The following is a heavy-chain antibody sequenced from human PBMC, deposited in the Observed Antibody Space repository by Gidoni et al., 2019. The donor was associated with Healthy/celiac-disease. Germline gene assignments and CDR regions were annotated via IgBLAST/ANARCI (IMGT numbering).Heavy chain of an antibody. J-gene: IGHJ4*02. CDR2: ISWNSGSI. CDR3: AKDARHYYGSGSYYNK. D-gene: IGHD3-10*01. CDR1: GFTFDAYA. V-gene: IGHV3-9*01. Sequence: EVQLVESGGGLVQPGRSLRLSCSASGFTFDAYAMHWVRQAPGKGLEWVSGISWNSGSIGYADSVKGRFTISRDNAKNSLYLQMNSLRAEDTALYYCAKDARHYYGSGSYYNKWGQGTLVTVSS.